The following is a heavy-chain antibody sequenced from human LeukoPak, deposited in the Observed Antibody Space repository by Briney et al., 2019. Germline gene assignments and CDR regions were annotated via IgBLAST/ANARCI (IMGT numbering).Heavy chain of an antibody. CDR1: GFTFSSYW. CDR2: INSDGSST. D-gene: IGHD3-10*01. V-gene: IGHV3-74*01. Sequence: GGSLRLSCAASGFTFSSYWMHWVRQAPGKGLVWVSRINSDGSSTSYADSVKGRFTISRDNAKNTLYLQMNSLRAEDTAVYYCASSYYGSGSHYSYYGMDVWGKGTTVTVSS. J-gene: IGHJ6*04. CDR3: ASSYYGSGSHYSYYGMDV.